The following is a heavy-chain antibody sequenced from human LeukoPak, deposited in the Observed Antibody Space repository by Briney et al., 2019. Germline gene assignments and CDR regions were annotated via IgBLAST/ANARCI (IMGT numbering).Heavy chain of an antibody. CDR3: ASLRDYGDYSRIYYFDY. D-gene: IGHD4-17*01. J-gene: IGHJ4*02. Sequence: ASGTLSLTCAVSGGSISSSNWWSWVRQPPGKGLEWIGEIYHSGSTNYNPSLKSRVTISVDKSKNQFSLKLSSVTAADTAVYYCASLRDYGDYSRIYYFDYWGQGTLVTVSS. CDR2: IYHSGST. CDR1: GGSISSSNW. V-gene: IGHV4-4*02.